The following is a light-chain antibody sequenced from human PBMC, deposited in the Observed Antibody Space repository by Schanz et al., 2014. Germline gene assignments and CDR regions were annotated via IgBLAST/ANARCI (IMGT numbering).Light chain of an antibody. CDR1: SGHSTYA. V-gene: IGLV4-69*01. CDR3: QTWHPGILV. CDR2: VNTDGSH. Sequence: QLVLTQSPSASASLGSSVKLTCTLSSGHSTYAIAWHQQQSGKGPRYLMKVNTDGSHNKGDGVPDRFSGSGSGAERHLTSSSLQSEDEADYHCQTWHPGILVFGGGTKLTVL. J-gene: IGLJ2*01.